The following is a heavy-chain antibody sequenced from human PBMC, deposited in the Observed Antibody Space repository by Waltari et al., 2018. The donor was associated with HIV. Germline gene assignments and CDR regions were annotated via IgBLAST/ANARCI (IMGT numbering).Heavy chain of an antibody. CDR2: IWYDGSNK. D-gene: IGHD2-21*01. J-gene: IGHJ3*02. CDR1: GFPFSSYG. V-gene: IGHV3-33*01. CDR3: ARDPSDRDGYIPGAFDI. Sequence: QVQLVESGGGVVQPGRSLRLSCAASGFPFSSYGMHWVRPAPGTGLEWVAGIWYDGSNKYYADSVKGRFTISRDNSKNTLYLQMNSLRAEDTAVYYCARDPSDRDGYIPGAFDIWGQGTMVTVSS.